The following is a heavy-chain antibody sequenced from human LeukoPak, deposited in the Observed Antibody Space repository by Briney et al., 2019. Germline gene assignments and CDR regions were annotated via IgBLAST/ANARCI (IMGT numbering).Heavy chain of an antibody. CDR3: ARDLFIAAAGLPDLDAFDI. CDR1: GFTFSSYS. V-gene: IGHV3-21*01. Sequence: KTGGSLRLSCAASGFTFSSYSMNWVRQAPGKGLEWVSSITSSSNYIYYADAVKGRFTISRDSAKNSLYLQMNSLRADDTAVYYCARDLFIAAAGLPDLDAFDIWGQGTMVTVSS. J-gene: IGHJ3*02. D-gene: IGHD6-13*01. CDR2: ITSSSNYI.